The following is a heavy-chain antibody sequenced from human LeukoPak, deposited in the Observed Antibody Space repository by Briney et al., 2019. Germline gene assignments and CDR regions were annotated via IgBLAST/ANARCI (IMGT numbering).Heavy chain of an antibody. CDR3: ARDTALSYYDSSGTNDAFDI. Sequence: ASVKVSCKASGYTFTSYGISWVRQAPGQGLEWMGWISAYNGNTNYAQKLQGRVTVTTDTSTSTAYMELRSLRSDDTAVYYCARDTALSYYDSSGTNDAFDIWGQGTMVTVSS. D-gene: IGHD3-22*01. J-gene: IGHJ3*02. V-gene: IGHV1-18*01. CDR2: ISAYNGNT. CDR1: GYTFTSYG.